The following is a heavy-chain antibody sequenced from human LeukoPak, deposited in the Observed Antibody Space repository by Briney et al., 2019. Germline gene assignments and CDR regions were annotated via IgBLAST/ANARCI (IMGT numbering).Heavy chain of an antibody. D-gene: IGHD3-22*01. Sequence: GGSLRLSCAASGFTFSSFAMTWVRQAPGKGLEWVSGFDGNGPNTYYADSVKGRFTISRDNSKNMVYLQMNSLRAEDTALYYCVGDPPNSGYAFQVWGHGTVVTVSS. CDR3: VGDPPNSGYAFQV. CDR2: FDGNGPNT. J-gene: IGHJ3*01. CDR1: GFTFSSFA. V-gene: IGHV3-23*01.